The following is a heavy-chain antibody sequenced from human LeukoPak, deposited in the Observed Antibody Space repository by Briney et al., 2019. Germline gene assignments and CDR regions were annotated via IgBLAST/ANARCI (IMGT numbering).Heavy chain of an antibody. CDR1: GGSISSNNYY. CDR2: ISYGGTT. D-gene: IGHD2-2*02. V-gene: IGHV4-39*01. CDR3: GRRPGGAIEY. J-gene: IGHJ4*02. Sequence: XETLSLTCTVSGGSISSNNYYWGWIRQPPGKGLEWIGSISYGGTTYYNPSLESRVTISVDTSKNQFSLNLSSVTAADTAVYYCGRRPGGAIEYWGQGTLVTVSS.